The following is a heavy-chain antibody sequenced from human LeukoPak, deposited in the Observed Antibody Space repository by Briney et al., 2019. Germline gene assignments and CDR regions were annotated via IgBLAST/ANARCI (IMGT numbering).Heavy chain of an antibody. Sequence: AGGSLRLPCVTSGFTFTDYNVHWVRQAPGKGLEWLAVIWYDGTTNFHADSVKGRFTISRDNSKNTVYLEMNSLRAEDTAVYYCARGEGVATSGPGDYWGRGTLVTVSS. CDR1: GFTFTDYN. J-gene: IGHJ4*02. CDR3: ARGEGVATSGPGDY. D-gene: IGHD5-12*01. V-gene: IGHV3-33*01. CDR2: IWYDGTTN.